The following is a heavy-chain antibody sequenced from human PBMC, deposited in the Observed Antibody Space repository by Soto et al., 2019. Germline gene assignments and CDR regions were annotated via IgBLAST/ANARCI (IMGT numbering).Heavy chain of an antibody. CDR3: ARSGRGAYSSGWYSPSGYYNYGIDV. D-gene: IGHD6-19*01. CDR1: GYTFTSYG. V-gene: IGHV1-18*01. CDR2: INAGNGNT. Sequence: ASVKVSCKASGYTFTSYGISWVRQAPGQRLEWVGWINAGNGNTKYSQKFQGQVTISADTSISTAYLQWTSLKASDTAMYYCARSGRGAYSSGWYSPSGYYNYGIDVWGQGTKVTVSS. J-gene: IGHJ6*02.